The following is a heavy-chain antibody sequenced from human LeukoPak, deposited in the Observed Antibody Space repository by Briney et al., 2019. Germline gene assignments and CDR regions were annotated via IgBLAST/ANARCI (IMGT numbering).Heavy chain of an antibody. CDR2: INHSGST. Sequence: SETLSLTCTVSGGSISSYYWSWIRQPPGKGLEWIGEINHSGSTNYNPSLKSRVTISVDTSKNQFSLKLSSVTAADTAVYYCARVRTGTTSGGLDYWGQGTLVTVSS. CDR1: GGSISSYY. V-gene: IGHV4-34*01. J-gene: IGHJ4*02. D-gene: IGHD1-7*01. CDR3: ARVRTGTTSGGLDY.